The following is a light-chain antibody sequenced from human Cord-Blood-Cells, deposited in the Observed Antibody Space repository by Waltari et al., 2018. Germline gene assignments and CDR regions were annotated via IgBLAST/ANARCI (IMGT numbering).Light chain of an antibody. V-gene: IGLV2-8*01. CDR3: SSYAGSNNYV. CDR1: RSAVGGYNY. CDR2: EVS. Sequence: QSALTQPPSASGSPGRSVTISCTGTRSAVGGYNYVSWYQQHPGKAPKLMIYEVSKRPSGVPDRFSGSKSGNTASLTVSGLQAEDEADYYCSSYAGSNNYVFGTGTKVTVL. J-gene: IGLJ1*01.